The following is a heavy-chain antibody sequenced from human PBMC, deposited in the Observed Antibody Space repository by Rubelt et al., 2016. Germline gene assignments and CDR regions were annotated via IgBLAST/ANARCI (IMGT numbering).Heavy chain of an antibody. D-gene: IGHD4-17*01. Sequence: GKGLEWVSDISGSGLTTYYADSVKGRFTISRDNSKNTLYLQMNSLKIEDTAVYYCTTPPTTVTPMNALGIWGHGTMVTVSS. J-gene: IGHJ3*02. CDR3: TTPPTTVTPMNALGI. V-gene: IGHV3-23*01. CDR2: ISGSGLTT.